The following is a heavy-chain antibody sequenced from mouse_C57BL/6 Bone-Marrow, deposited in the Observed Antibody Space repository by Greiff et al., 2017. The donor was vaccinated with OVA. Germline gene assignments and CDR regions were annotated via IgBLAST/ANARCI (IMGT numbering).Heavy chain of an antibody. D-gene: IGHD2-5*01. Sequence: QVQLQQSGPGLVKPSQSLSITCTVSGFSLTSYGVHWVRQSPGKGLEWLGVIWSGGSTDYNAAFISRLSISKDNSKSQVFFKMNSLQADDTAIYYCARKAYYSNVYAMDYWGQGTSVTVSS. CDR1: GFSLTSYG. V-gene: IGHV2-2*01. CDR2: IWSGGST. J-gene: IGHJ4*01. CDR3: ARKAYYSNVYAMDY.